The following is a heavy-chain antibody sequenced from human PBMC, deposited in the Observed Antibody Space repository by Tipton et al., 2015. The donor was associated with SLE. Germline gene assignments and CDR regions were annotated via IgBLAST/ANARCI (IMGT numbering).Heavy chain of an antibody. CDR1: GVSISSTTNS. V-gene: IGHV4-39*07. J-gene: IGHJ2*01. Sequence: TLSLTCTVSGVSISSTTNSWAWIRQPPGKGLEWIGSFYYRGTTSYNPSLKGRITISGDTSKNQFSLRLSSVTAADTAVYYCARTKSSGAVGWYFDLWGRGTLVTVSS. D-gene: IGHD2-15*01. CDR2: FYYRGTT. CDR3: ARTKSSGAVGWYFDL.